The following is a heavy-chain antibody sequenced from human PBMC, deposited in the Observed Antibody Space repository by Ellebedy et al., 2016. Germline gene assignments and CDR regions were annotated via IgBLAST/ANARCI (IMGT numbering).Heavy chain of an antibody. Sequence: GGSLRLSCAASGFTFSSYAMSWVRQAPGKGLEWVSAISGSGGSTYYADSVKGRFTISRDNSKNTLYLQMNSLRAEDTAVYYCAKVYCSSTSCHDAFDIWGQGTMVTVSS. CDR2: ISGSGGST. V-gene: IGHV3-23*01. CDR3: AKVYCSSTSCHDAFDI. J-gene: IGHJ3*02. CDR1: GFTFSSYA. D-gene: IGHD2-2*01.